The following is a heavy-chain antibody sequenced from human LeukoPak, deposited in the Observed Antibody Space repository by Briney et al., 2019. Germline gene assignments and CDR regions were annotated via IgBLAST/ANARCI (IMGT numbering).Heavy chain of an antibody. CDR3: GRGYSYGFVDY. Sequence: GGSLRLSCAASGFTFSSYAMHWVRQAPGKGLEWVAVISYDGSNKYYADSVKGRFTISRDNSKNTLYLQMNSLRAEDTAVYYCGRGYSYGFVDYWGQGTLVTVSS. CDR1: GFTFSSYA. V-gene: IGHV3-30-3*01. J-gene: IGHJ4*02. CDR2: ISYDGSNK. D-gene: IGHD5-18*01.